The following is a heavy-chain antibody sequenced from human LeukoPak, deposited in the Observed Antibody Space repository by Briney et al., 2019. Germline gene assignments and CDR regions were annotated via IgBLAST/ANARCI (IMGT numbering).Heavy chain of an antibody. CDR3: ASSYYDSSGYYDY. CDR2: IIPIFGTA. J-gene: IGHJ4*02. D-gene: IGHD3-22*01. CDR1: GCTFSSYA. V-gene: IGHV1-69*13. Sequence: SVKVSCKASGCTFSSYAISWVRQAPGQGLEWMGGIIPIFGTANYAQKFQGRVTITADESTSTAYMELSSLRSEDTAVYYCASSYYDSSGYYDYWGQGTLVTVSS.